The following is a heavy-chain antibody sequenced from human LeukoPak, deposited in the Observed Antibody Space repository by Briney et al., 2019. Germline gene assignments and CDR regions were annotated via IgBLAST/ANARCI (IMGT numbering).Heavy chain of an antibody. CDR3: ATVVGSGTFYPAEYFDY. Sequence: SETLSLTCTVSGGSISSGGYYWSWIRQPPGKGLEWIGYIYHSGSTYYNPSFQGQVTISADKSINTAYLQWSSLKASDTAMYYCATVVGSGTFYPAEYFDYWGQGTLVTVSS. D-gene: IGHD3-10*01. V-gene: IGHV4-30-2*01. CDR2: IYHSGST. J-gene: IGHJ4*02. CDR1: GGSISSGGYY.